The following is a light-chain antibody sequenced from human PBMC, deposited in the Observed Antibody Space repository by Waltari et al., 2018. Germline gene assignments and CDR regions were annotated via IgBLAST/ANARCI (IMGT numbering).Light chain of an antibody. CDR1: VLAKKY. J-gene: IGLJ3*02. CDR2: KDS. Sequence: SYELTQPSSVSVSPGQTARTPSSRDVLAKKYARWFQQKPGQAPVMVIYKDSERPSGIPGRFSGSSSGTTVTLTISGAQVEDEADYYCYSAADNSWVFGGGTKLTVL. V-gene: IGLV3-27*01. CDR3: YSAADNSWV.